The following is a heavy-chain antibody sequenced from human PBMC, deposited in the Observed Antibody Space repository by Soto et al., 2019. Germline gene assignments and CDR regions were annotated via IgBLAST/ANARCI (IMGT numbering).Heavy chain of an antibody. CDR1: GASVSNKTYY. J-gene: IGHJ4*02. D-gene: IGHD4-17*01. V-gene: IGHV4-61*01. CDR3: ARTTAVPNTLRSRYFFDY. Sequence: SETRSLTCPVSGASVSNKTYYWIWIRQPPGKRLEWIGYVYYSGTTNYNPALKSRVTISVDLSKNQFSLRLSSVTTADTALYYCARTTAVPNTLRSRYFFDYWGQGTLVTVS. CDR2: VYYSGTT.